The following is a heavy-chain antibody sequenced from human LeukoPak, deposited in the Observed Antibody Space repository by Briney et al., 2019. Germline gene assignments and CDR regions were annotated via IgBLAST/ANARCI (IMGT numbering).Heavy chain of an antibody. J-gene: IGHJ3*02. CDR3: ARGPLVDTAGLEGSTLNVAFDI. CDR2: INPNSGGT. CDR1: GYTFTGYY. V-gene: IGHV1-2*02. D-gene: IGHD5-18*01. Sequence: ASVKVSCKASGYTFTGYYMHWVRQAPGQGLEWMGWINPNSGGTNYAQKFQGRVTMTRDTSISTAYMELSRLRSDDTAVYYCARGPLVDTAGLEGSTLNVAFDIWGQGTMVTVSS.